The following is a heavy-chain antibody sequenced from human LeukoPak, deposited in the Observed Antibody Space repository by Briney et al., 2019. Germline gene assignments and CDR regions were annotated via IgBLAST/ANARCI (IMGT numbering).Heavy chain of an antibody. V-gene: IGHV4-59*12. D-gene: IGHD5-18*01. Sequence: PSETLSLNCTVSGGSISNYYWSWIRQPPGKGLEWIGYIYYSGSTSYNPSLKSRVTISVDTSKNQLSLKLSSVTAADTAVYYCARSGRRGYGYGYRLSFDYWGQGTLVTVSS. J-gene: IGHJ4*02. CDR1: GGSISNYY. CDR2: IYYSGST. CDR3: ARSGRRGYGYGYRLSFDY.